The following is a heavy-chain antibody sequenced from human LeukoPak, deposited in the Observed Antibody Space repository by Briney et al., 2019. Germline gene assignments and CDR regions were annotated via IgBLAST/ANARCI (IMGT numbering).Heavy chain of an antibody. V-gene: IGHV4-59*01. J-gene: IGHJ4*02. Sequence: SETLSLTCTVSGGSISSYYWSWIRQPPGKGLEWIGYIYYSGSTNYNPSLKSRVTISVDTSKNQFSLKLSSVTAADTAVYYCARGYKNDYWGQGTLVTVSS. CDR2: IYYSGST. CDR3: ARGYKNDY. D-gene: IGHD2-2*02. CDR1: GGSISSYY.